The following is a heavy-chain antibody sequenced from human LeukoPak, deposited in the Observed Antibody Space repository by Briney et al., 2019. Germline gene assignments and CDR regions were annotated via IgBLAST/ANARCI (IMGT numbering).Heavy chain of an antibody. CDR3: AREGGYDPFEH. Sequence: GGSLRLACAASGFTFSSYSMNWVRQAPGKGPEWVSSIDGASTYIYYADSLKGRFTISRDNAKNTLYLQMNSLRAEDTAVYYCAREGGYDPFEHWGQGTLVTVSS. CDR1: GFTFSSYS. J-gene: IGHJ4*02. D-gene: IGHD5-12*01. V-gene: IGHV3-21*01. CDR2: IDGASTYI.